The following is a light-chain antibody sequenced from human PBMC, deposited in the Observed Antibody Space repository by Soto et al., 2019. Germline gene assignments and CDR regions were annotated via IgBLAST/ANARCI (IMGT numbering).Light chain of an antibody. CDR1: QTVSTN. CDR3: QQYNSWPPLT. J-gene: IGKJ1*01. Sequence: EIVMTQSPDTLSVSPGDRATLSYRASQTVSTNLAWYQQKPGQAPRLLIYGASTRATGVPDRFSGSGSRTEFTLTISSLQSEDFAVYYCQQYNSWPPLTFGQGTKVEIK. V-gene: IGKV3-15*01. CDR2: GAS.